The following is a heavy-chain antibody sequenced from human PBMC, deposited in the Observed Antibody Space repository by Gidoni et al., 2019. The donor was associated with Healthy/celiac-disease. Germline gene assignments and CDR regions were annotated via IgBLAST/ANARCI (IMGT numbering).Heavy chain of an antibody. V-gene: IGHV3-9*01. CDR2: ISWNSGSI. J-gene: IGHJ5*02. CDR3: AKMLFGSGSYYIVR. CDR1: VFTFDDYA. Sequence: EVQLVESGGCLVQPGMSLRLSCAACVFTFDDYAMHWVRQAPGKGLEWVSCISWNSGSIGYADSVKGRFTISRDNAKNSLYLQMNSLRAEDTALYYCAKMLFGSGSYYIVRWGQGTLVTVSS. D-gene: IGHD3-10*01.